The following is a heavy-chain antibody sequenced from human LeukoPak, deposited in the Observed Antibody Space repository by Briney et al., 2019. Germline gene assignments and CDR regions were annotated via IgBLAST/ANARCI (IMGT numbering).Heavy chain of an antibody. CDR1: GFTFSSYA. J-gene: IGHJ4*02. Sequence: GGSLRLSCAASGFTFSSYAMHWVRQAPGKGLEWVAVISYDGSNKYYADSVKGRFTISRDNSKNTLYLQMNRLRAEDTAVYYCARDRIAVAGTGIDYWGQGTLVTVSS. CDR2: ISYDGSNK. CDR3: ARDRIAVAGTGIDY. V-gene: IGHV3-30*04. D-gene: IGHD6-19*01.